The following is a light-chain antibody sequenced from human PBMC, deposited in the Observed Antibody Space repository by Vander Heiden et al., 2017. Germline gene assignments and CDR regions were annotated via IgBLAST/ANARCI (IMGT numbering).Light chain of an antibody. CDR3: QQYNNWPWT. Sequence: EIVMTQSPPTLSVSPGERATLTCRASQGVRNDLGWYQQKPGQAPRLLIYAASTMPTGIPARFSGSGSGTEFTLTISSLQSEDFAVYYCQQYNNWPWTFGQGTKLEIK. CDR2: AAS. V-gene: IGKV3-15*01. J-gene: IGKJ2*02. CDR1: QGVRND.